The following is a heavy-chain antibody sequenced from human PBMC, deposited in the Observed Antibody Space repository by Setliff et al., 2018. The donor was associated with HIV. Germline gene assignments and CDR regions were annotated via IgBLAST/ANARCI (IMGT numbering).Heavy chain of an antibody. D-gene: IGHD1-26*01. J-gene: IGHJ4*02. CDR1: GYTFTSYG. Sequence: ASVKVSCKASGYTFTSYGITWVRQAPGQGLEWMGWISGYNGNTDYAQNLQGRVTMTTDTSTSTAYMELRSLTSDDTAVYYCARSYSSSSGSPIGYWGQGALVTVSS. CDR3: ARSYSSSSGSPIGY. CDR2: ISGYNGNT. V-gene: IGHV1-18*01.